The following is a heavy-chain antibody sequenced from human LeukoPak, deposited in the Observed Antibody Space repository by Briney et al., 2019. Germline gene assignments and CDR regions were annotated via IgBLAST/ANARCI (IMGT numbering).Heavy chain of an antibody. Sequence: SETLSLTCAVYGGSFSGYYWSWIRQSPGKGLERIGEINHSGSTNYNPSLKSRVTISVDTSKNQFSLKLSSVTAADTAVYYCARKVRLTLHWFDPWGQGTLVTVSS. D-gene: IGHD2-21*02. CDR2: INHSGST. J-gene: IGHJ5*02. V-gene: IGHV4-34*01. CDR3: ARKVRLTLHWFDP. CDR1: GGSFSGYY.